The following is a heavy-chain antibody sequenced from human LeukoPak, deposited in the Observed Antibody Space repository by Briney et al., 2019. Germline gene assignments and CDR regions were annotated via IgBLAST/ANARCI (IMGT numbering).Heavy chain of an antibody. V-gene: IGHV3-21*04. CDR2: ISSSSSYI. CDR1: GFTFSSYS. J-gene: IGHJ4*02. Sequence: GGSLRLSCAASGFTFSSYSMNWVRQAPGKGLEWVSSISSSSSYIYYADSVKGRFTISRDSAKNSLYLQMNSLRAEDMALYYCAKGSYDSSGYYNFDYWGQGTLVTVSS. D-gene: IGHD3-22*01. CDR3: AKGSYDSSGYYNFDY.